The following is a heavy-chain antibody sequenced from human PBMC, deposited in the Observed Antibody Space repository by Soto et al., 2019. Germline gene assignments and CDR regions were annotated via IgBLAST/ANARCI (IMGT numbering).Heavy chain of an antibody. V-gene: IGHV3-33*01. J-gene: IGHJ6*02. CDR3: ARAQGPNYYYGMDV. Sequence: QVQLVESGGGVVQPGRSLRLSCAASGFTFSSYGMHWVRQAPGKGLEWVAVIWYDGSNKYYADSVKGRFTISRDNSKNTLYLQMNSLRAEDTAVYYCARAQGPNYYYGMDVWGQGTTVTVSS. CDR1: GFTFSSYG. CDR2: IWYDGSNK.